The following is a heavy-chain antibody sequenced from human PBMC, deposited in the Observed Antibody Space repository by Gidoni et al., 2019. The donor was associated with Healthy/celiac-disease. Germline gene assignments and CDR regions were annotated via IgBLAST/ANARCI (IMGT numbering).Heavy chain of an antibody. D-gene: IGHD4-17*01. CDR3: ARDPHDYGDYGTGAFDI. V-gene: IGHV3-7*01. Sequence: KGLEWVANIKQDGSVKYYVDSVKGRFTISRDNAKNSLYLQMNSLRAEDTAVYYCARDPHDYGDYGTGAFDIWGQGTMVTVSS. CDR2: IKQDGSVK. J-gene: IGHJ3*02.